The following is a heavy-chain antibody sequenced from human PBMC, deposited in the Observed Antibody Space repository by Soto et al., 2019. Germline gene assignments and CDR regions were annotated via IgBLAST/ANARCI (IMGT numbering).Heavy chain of an antibody. D-gene: IGHD5-18*01. V-gene: IGHV1-69*13. CDR1: GANFSSYA. CDR2: IIPIFGTA. J-gene: IGHJ3*02. CDR3: ARAPGDSPQIEAFDI. Sequence: SVEVSSKASGANFSSYAISWVRQAPGQGLEWMGGIIPIFGTANYAQKFQGRVTITADESTSTAYMELSSLRSEGTAVYYRARAPGDSPQIEAFDIWGQGTRGTVSS.